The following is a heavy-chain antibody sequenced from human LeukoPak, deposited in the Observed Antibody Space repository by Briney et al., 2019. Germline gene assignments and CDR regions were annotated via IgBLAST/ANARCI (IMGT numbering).Heavy chain of an antibody. V-gene: IGHV3-21*04. Sequence: GGSLRLSCAASGFTFSSYSMNWVRQAPGKGLEWVSSISSSSSYIYYADSVKGRFTISRDNAKNSLHLQMNSLRTEDTAVYYCARCDVGDGYSHYWGQGTLVTVSS. CDR2: ISSSSSYI. J-gene: IGHJ4*02. CDR3: ARCDVGDGYSHY. D-gene: IGHD5-24*01. CDR1: GFTFSSYS.